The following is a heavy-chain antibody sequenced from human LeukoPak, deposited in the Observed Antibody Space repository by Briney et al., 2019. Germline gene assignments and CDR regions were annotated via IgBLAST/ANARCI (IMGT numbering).Heavy chain of an antibody. CDR2: ISYDGTNK. Sequence: GGSLRLSCAASGFTFSSYAMHWVRQAPGKGLEWVAVISYDGTNKYYADSVKGRFTISRDNSKNTLYLQMNSLRAEDTAVYYCARAVLRFLEWPFTDYWGQGTLVTVSS. CDR1: GFTFSSYA. J-gene: IGHJ4*02. D-gene: IGHD3-3*01. CDR3: ARAVLRFLEWPFTDY. V-gene: IGHV3-30*04.